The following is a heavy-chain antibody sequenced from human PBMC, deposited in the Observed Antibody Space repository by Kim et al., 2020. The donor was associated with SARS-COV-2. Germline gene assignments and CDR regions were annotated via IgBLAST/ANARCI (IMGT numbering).Heavy chain of an antibody. V-gene: IGHV1-69*13. Sequence: SVKVSCKASGDTFSSYAISWVRQAPGQGLEWMGGIIPIFGTANYAQKFQGRVTITADESTSTAYMELSSLRSEDTAVCYCARDRLRYYYGSGGGMDVWGQGTTVTVSS. CDR2: IIPIFGTA. CDR1: GDTFSSYA. J-gene: IGHJ6*02. CDR3: ARDRLRYYYGSGGGMDV. D-gene: IGHD3-10*01.